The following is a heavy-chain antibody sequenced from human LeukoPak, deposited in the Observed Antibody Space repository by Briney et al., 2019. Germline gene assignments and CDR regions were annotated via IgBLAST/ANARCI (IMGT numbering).Heavy chain of an antibody. V-gene: IGHV3-33*01. CDR3: ARDDWNYGKYTFDI. CDR1: GFTFSTFG. CDR2: IWNDGSIK. D-gene: IGHD1-7*01. Sequence: PRGSLRLSCAASGFTFSTFGMHWVRQAPGKGLEWVAVIWNDGSIKYYTDSVKGRFTISRDNSKNTLYLQMYSLRAEDTAVYYCARDDWNYGKYTFDIWGLGTMVTVAS. J-gene: IGHJ3*02.